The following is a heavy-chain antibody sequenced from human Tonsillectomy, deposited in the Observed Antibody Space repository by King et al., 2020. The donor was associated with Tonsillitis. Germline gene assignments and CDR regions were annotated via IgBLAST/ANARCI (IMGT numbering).Heavy chain of an antibody. J-gene: IGHJ4*02. Sequence: QLQESGPGLVKPSETLSLTCTVSGGSISSSSYYWGWIRQPPGKGLEWIGSIYYSGSTYYNPSLKSRVTISVDTSKNQFSLKLSSVTAADTAVYYCASQPFTICGVVTNFDYWGQGTLVTVSS. D-gene: IGHD3-3*01. V-gene: IGHV4-39*01. CDR3: ASQPFTICGVVTNFDY. CDR2: IYYSGST. CDR1: GGSISSSSYY.